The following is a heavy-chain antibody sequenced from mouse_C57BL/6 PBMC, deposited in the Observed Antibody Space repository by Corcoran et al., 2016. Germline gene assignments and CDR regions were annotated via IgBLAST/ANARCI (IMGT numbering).Heavy chain of an antibody. CDR3: ARWGTTGWNY. CDR1: GSTFTDYY. Sequence: EVQLQQSGPELVTPGASVKISCKSSGSTFTDYYINWVKQSHGKRLEWIGDINPNNGGTSYNQKFKGKATLTVDKSSSTAYLELRSLTSEDSAVYYCARWGTTGWNYWGQGTTLTVSS. V-gene: IGHV1-26*01. CDR2: INPNNGGT. J-gene: IGHJ2*01. D-gene: IGHD1-1*01.